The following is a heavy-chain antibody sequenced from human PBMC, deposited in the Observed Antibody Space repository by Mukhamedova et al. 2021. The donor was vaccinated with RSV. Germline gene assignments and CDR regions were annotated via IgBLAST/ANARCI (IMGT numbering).Heavy chain of an antibody. Sequence: EYMGIINPGDSETRYSPSFLGQVTISADKSITTAYLQWNSLRASDTAMYYCGRQSIAATGIDYWGQGILVTVSS. J-gene: IGHJ4*02. CDR3: GRQSIAATGIDY. CDR2: INPGDSET. V-gene: IGHV5-51*01. D-gene: IGHD6-13*01.